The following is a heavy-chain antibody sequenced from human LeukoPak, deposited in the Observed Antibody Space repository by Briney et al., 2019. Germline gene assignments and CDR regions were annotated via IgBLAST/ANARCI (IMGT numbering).Heavy chain of an antibody. Sequence: GGSQRLSCAASGFTFSVYAMSWVRQAPGKGLEWVSAISGSGDNNDNTYYADSVKGQFTISRDNSKNTLYLQMNSLRAEDTAVYYCAQMGIVVVPAARPLGLERDDYWGQGTLVTVSS. CDR2: ISGSGDNNDNT. J-gene: IGHJ4*02. V-gene: IGHV3-23*01. D-gene: IGHD2-2*01. CDR3: AQMGIVVVPAARPLGLERDDY. CDR1: GFTFSVYA.